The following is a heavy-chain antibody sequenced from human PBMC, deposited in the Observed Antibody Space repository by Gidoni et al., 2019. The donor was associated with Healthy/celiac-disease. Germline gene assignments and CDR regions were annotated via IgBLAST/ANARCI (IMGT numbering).Heavy chain of an antibody. CDR3: AREVTAIKYYYYGMDV. CDR1: GGTFSSYA. D-gene: IGHD2-21*02. V-gene: IGHV1-69*09. Sequence: QVQLVQSGAEVKKPGSSVKVSCTASGGTFSSYAISWVRQAPGQGLEWMGRIIPILGIANYAQKFQGRVTITADKSTSTAYMELSSLRSEDTAVYYCAREVTAIKYYYYGMDVWGQGTTVTVSS. CDR2: IIPILGIA. J-gene: IGHJ6*02.